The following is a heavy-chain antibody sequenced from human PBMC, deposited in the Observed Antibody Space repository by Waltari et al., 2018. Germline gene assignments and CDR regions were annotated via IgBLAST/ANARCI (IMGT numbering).Heavy chain of an antibody. CDR3: ARLRGYSYFDY. D-gene: IGHD5-18*01. V-gene: IGHV1-2*06. Sequence: QVQLVQSGAGVKKPGASVKVSCQASGYTFTGYYMHRVRQAPGQGLELMGRISPNSGGTNYAQKFQGRVTMTRDTSISTAYMELSRLRSDDTAVYYCARLRGYSYFDYWGQGTLVTVSS. CDR1: GYTFTGYY. J-gene: IGHJ4*02. CDR2: ISPNSGGT.